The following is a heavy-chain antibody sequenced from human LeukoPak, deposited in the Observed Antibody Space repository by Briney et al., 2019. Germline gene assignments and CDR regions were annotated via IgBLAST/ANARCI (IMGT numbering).Heavy chain of an antibody. CDR1: GGSISSSSYY. CDR3: ARFVRSRLGGSYSEFDP. CDR2: IYYSGST. V-gene: IGHV4-39*06. D-gene: IGHD1-26*01. J-gene: IGHJ5*02. Sequence: SETLSLTCTVSGGSISSSSYYWGWIRQPPGKGLEWIGSIYYSGSTYYNPSLKSRVTISVDTSKNQFPLKLSSVTAADTAVYYCARFVRSRLGGSYSEFDPWGQGTLVTVSS.